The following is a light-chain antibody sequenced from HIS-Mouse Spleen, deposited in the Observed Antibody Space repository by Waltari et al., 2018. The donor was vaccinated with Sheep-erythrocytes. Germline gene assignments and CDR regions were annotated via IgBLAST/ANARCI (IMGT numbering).Light chain of an antibody. CDR3: QQRSNWYT. CDR2: ESS. V-gene: IGKV3-11*01. CDR1: QCVSSY. Sequence: EIVLTQSPATLSLSPGERATLSCRASQCVSSYLAWYQQKPGQAPRLLIYESSNRATGIPARFSGSGSGTDFTLTISSLEPEDFAVYYCQQRSNWYTFGQGTKLEIK. J-gene: IGKJ2*01.